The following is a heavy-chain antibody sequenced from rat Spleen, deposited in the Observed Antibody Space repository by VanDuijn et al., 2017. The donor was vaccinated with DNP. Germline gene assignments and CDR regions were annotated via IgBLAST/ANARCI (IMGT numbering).Heavy chain of an antibody. CDR3: ATSSYYGYDYGFAY. CDR2: ISYDGVIT. D-gene: IGHD1-7*01. J-gene: IGHJ3*01. CDR1: GFTFSDYY. Sequence: EVQLVQSGGGLVQPGRSLKLSCAPSGFTFSDYYMAWVRQAPTKGLELVAYISYDGVITYYGDSVKGRFTISRDNAKSTLYLQMNSLRSEDMATYYCATSSYYGYDYGFAYWGQGTLVTVSS. V-gene: IGHV5-22*01.